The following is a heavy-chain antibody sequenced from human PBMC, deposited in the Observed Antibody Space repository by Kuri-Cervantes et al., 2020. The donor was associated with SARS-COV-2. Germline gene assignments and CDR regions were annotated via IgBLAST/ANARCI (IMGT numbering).Heavy chain of an antibody. CDR1: GGSFSGYY. CDR2: INYSGST. J-gene: IGHJ5*02. CDR3: ARHTSTGWFDP. V-gene: IGHV4-34*01. D-gene: IGHD2-2*02. Sequence: SQTLSLTCAVYGGSFSGYYWSWIRQPPGKGLEWIGSINYSGSTFYSPNLKSRVTISVDTSTNQFSLKLTSVTAADTAVYYCARHTSTGWFDPWGQGTLVTVSS.